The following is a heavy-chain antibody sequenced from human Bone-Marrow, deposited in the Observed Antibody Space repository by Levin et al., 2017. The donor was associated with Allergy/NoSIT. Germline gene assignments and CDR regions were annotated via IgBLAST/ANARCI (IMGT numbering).Heavy chain of an antibody. CDR1: GSSITSGYY. D-gene: IGHD4-17*01. CDR2: FYHSGIT. V-gene: IGHV4-38-2*02. CDR3: AREPTMATTGSYFDY. J-gene: IGHJ4*02. Sequence: SETLSLTCTVSGSSITSGYYWGWIRQPPGKGLEWIGSFYHSGITYYNPSLKSRVAISLDTSKNHFSLRLNAVTAADTAVYYCAREPTMATTGSYFDYWGQGTLITVSS.